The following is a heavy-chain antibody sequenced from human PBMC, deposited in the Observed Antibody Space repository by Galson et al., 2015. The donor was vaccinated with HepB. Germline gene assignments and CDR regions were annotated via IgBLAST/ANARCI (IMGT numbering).Heavy chain of an antibody. J-gene: IGHJ4*02. CDR2: IKQDGSEQ. CDR3: AREDKYHDYVWGTYRYKPYDY. V-gene: IGHV3-7*03. Sequence: SLRLSCAASEFSFSNYWMTWVRQTPGKGLEWVATIKQDGSEQYYVDSVKGRFIVSRDNAKNSLSLQMNSLRAEDTAVYYCAREDKYHDYVWGTYRYKPYDYWGQGSLVTVSS. CDR1: EFSFSNYW. D-gene: IGHD3-16*02.